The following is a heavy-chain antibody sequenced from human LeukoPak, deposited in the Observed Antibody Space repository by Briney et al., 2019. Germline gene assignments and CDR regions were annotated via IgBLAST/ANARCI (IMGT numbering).Heavy chain of an antibody. CDR1: GFTFSSYS. J-gene: IGHJ4*02. Sequence: GGSLRLSCAASGFTFSSYSMNWVRQAPGKGLEWVSSISSSSSYIYYADSVKGRFTISRDNAKNSLYLQMNSLRAEDTAVYYCARDRGEGDYEIFDYWGQGTLVTVSS. CDR2: ISSSSSYI. D-gene: IGHD4-17*01. V-gene: IGHV3-21*01. CDR3: ARDRGEGDYEIFDY.